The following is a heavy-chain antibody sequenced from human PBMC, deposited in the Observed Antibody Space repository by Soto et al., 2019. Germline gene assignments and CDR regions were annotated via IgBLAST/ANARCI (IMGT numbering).Heavy chain of an antibody. CDR3: ARVTAGSGSYQIDL. Sequence: QLVESGGGLVKPGGSLRLSCVASGFPFSSFSLNWIRQAPGKGLGWVSSIGRVSTYIYYADSVRGRFTVSRDNDKNSVYLQMSGLTAEESGIYYCARVTAGSGSYQIDLWGQGTLVTVSS. D-gene: IGHD3-10*01. V-gene: IGHV3-21*02. CDR2: IGRVSTYI. CDR1: GFPFSSFS. J-gene: IGHJ4*02.